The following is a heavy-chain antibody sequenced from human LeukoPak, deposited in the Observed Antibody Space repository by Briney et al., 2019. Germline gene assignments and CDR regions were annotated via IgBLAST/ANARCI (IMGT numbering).Heavy chain of an antibody. J-gene: IGHJ4*02. CDR3: AKDRDAVSSSWKAFDY. Sequence: GRSLRLSCAASGFTFSSYGMHWVRQAPGKGLEWVAVISYDGSNKYYADSVKGRFTISRDNSKNTLYLQMNSLRAEDTAVYYCAKDRDAVSSSWKAFDYWGQGTLVTVSS. V-gene: IGHV3-30*18. CDR2: ISYDGSNK. D-gene: IGHD6-13*01. CDR1: GFTFSSYG.